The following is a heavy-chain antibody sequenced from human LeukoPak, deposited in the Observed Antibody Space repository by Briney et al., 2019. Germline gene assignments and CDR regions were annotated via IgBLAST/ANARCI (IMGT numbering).Heavy chain of an antibody. D-gene: IGHD2-2*01. Sequence: ASVKVSCKASGYTFTGYYMHWVRQAPGQGLEWMGWINPNSGGTNYAQKFQGRVTMTRDTSISTAYMELSRLRSDDTAVYYCARVVYRCSSTGCHPPSGNWFDPWGQGTLVTVSS. CDR1: GYTFTGYY. J-gene: IGHJ5*02. CDR2: INPNSGGT. CDR3: ARVVYRCSSTGCHPPSGNWFDP. V-gene: IGHV1-2*02.